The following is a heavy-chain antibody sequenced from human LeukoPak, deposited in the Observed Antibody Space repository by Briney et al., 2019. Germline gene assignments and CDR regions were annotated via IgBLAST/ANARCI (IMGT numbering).Heavy chain of an antibody. CDR1: GFTFSDYT. J-gene: IGHJ6*03. Sequence: GGSLRLSCAASGFTFSDYTMNWVRQAPGKGLEWVSSISSTSSYIYYADSVKGRFTISRDNAKNSLYLQMNSLRAEDTAVYYCARGAWYLLGNYYYMDVWGKGTTVTVSS. D-gene: IGHD6-13*01. V-gene: IGHV3-21*01. CDR2: ISSTSSYI. CDR3: ARGAWYLLGNYYYMDV.